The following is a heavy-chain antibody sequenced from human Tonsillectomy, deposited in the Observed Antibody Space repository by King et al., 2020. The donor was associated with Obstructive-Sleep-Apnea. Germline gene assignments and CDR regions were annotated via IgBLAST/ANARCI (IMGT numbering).Heavy chain of an antibody. J-gene: IGHJ2*01. V-gene: IGHV4-61*08. Sequence: VQLQESGPGLVKPSETLSLTCTVSGGSVSSGGYYWSWIRQPPGKGLEWIGDAYYSGRTNYNPSLKSRVTISVDTSKNQFSLNLSSVTAADTAVYYCARETNIVVGVAAPPSWYFDLWGRGTLVTVSS. CDR3: ARETNIVVGVAAPPSWYFDL. CDR2: AYYSGRT. D-gene: IGHD2-15*01. CDR1: GGSVSSGGYY.